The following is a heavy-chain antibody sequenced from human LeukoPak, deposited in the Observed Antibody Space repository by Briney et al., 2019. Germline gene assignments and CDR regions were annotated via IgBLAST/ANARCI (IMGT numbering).Heavy chain of an antibody. V-gene: IGHV3-23*01. CDR3: AKVVSYYGSGSCPDY. Sequence: GGALRLSCAASGFTFNSYAMSWVRQAPGRGLEWVSAISGSGSSTYYADSVKGRFTISRDNSRNTLSLRMNSLRAEDTAVYYCAKVVSYYGSGSCPDYWGQGTLVTVSS. CDR1: GFTFNSYA. D-gene: IGHD3-10*01. CDR2: ISGSGSST. J-gene: IGHJ4*02.